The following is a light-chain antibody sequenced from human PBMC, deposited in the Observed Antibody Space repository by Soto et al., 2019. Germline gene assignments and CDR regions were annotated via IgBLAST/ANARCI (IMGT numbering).Light chain of an antibody. J-gene: IGKJ2*02. Sequence: EIVLTQSPATLSLSPGERATLSCRASQSVSSYLAWYQQKPGQAPRLLIYDASNRATGIPARFSGSGSGTDFTLTISSLEPEDFAVYNCQQRSNWPPCTFGQGTKLEIK. CDR2: DAS. CDR1: QSVSSY. CDR3: QQRSNWPPCT. V-gene: IGKV3-11*01.